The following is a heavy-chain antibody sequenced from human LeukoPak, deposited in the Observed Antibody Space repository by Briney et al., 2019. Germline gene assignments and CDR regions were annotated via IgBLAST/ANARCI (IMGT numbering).Heavy chain of an antibody. Sequence: PGGTLRLSCAASGFTFSSYGMSWVRQAPGKGLECVSAISGSGGSTYYADSVKGRFTISRDNSKNTLYLQMNSLRAEDTAVYYCAKSWRSSTSCYYFDYWGQGTLVTVSS. D-gene: IGHD2-2*01. V-gene: IGHV3-23*01. CDR1: GFTFSSYG. CDR2: ISGSGGST. CDR3: AKSWRSSTSCYYFDY. J-gene: IGHJ4*02.